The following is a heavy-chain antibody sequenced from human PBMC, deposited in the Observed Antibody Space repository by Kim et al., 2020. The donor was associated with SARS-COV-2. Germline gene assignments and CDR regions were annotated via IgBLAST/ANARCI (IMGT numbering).Heavy chain of an antibody. V-gene: IGHV3-21*01. D-gene: IGHD3-3*01. CDR1: GFTFSSYS. J-gene: IGHJ6*02. CDR2: ISSSSSYI. CDR3: ARDYDFWSGLAGYYYYYGMDV. Sequence: GGSLRLSCAASGFTFSSYSMNWVRQAPGKGLEWVSSISSSSSYIYYADSVKGRFTISRDNAKNSLYLQMNSLRAEDTAVYYCARDYDFWSGLAGYYYYYGMDVWGQGTTVTVSS.